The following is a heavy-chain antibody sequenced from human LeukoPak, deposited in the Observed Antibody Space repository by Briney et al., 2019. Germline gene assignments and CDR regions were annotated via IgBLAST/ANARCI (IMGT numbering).Heavy chain of an antibody. J-gene: IGHJ5*02. V-gene: IGHV1-2*02. CDR2: MSPNSGDT. D-gene: IGHD3-16*01. Sequence: ASVKASCKASGYTFTGYNMHWVRQAPGQGLEWMGWMSPNSGDTKYPQKFQGRVTMTRDTSISTAYMELTGLTFDDTAVYYCASGLGRSWFDPWGQGTLVTVSS. CDR1: GYTFTGYN. CDR3: ASGLGRSWFDP.